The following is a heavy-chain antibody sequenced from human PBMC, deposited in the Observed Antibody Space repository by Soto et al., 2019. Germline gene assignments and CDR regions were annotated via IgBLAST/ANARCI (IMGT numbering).Heavy chain of an antibody. J-gene: IGHJ3*02. V-gene: IGHV1-2*01. CDR3: ARGGGVGVAGSAAFDI. CDR2: INPATGAA. Sequence: QLHLVQSGAVVKKPGASVTVSCSASGYPVTAYYMHWVRQAPGRGLEWMGGINPATGAAKYTQTFQGRVTLHRDPSASPAPREPTGPPSAAPGVCLWARGGGVGVAGSAAFDIWGQGTLVTVSS. D-gene: IGHD3-3*01. CDR1: GYPVTAYY.